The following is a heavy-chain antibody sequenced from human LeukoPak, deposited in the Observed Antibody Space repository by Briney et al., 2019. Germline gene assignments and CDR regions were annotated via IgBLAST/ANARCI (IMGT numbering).Heavy chain of an antibody. V-gene: IGHV1-46*01. CDR3: ALLGRGYGDKGYYFDY. CDR2: INPSGGST. Sequence: GASVKVSCKASGYTFTSYYMHWVRQAPGQGLEWMGIINPSGGSTSYAQKFQGRVTMTRDMSTSTVYMELSSLRSEDTAVYYCALLGRGYGDKGYYFDYWGQGTLVTVSS. J-gene: IGHJ4*02. CDR1: GYTFTSYY. D-gene: IGHD4-17*01.